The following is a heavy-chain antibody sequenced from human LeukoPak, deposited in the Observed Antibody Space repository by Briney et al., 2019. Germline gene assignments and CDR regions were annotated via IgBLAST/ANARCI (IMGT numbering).Heavy chain of an antibody. Sequence: PGGSLRLSCAASGFTFSDYYMSWIRQAPGKGLEWVSYISSSGSTIYYADSVKGRFTISRDNAKNSLYLQMNSLRGEDTAVYYCARELVVADAFDIWGQGTMVTVSS. CDR3: ARELVVADAFDI. D-gene: IGHD2-21*01. CDR2: ISSSGSTI. J-gene: IGHJ3*02. CDR1: GFTFSDYY. V-gene: IGHV3-11*01.